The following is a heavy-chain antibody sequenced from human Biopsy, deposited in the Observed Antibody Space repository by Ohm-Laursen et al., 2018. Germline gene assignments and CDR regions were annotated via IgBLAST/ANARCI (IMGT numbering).Heavy chain of an antibody. CDR1: GVSISSYF. CDR2: IYYSGST. V-gene: IGHV4-59*07. Sequence: PSDTLSLTCTVSGVSISSYFWNWIRQPPGKGLEWIGDIYYSGSTKYNPSLKSRVTISVDMSKSQLSLKLTSVTTADTAVYYCARGNEVMVTGPYFFDYWGQGTLVIVSS. D-gene: IGHD2-21*02. J-gene: IGHJ4*02. CDR3: ARGNEVMVTGPYFFDY.